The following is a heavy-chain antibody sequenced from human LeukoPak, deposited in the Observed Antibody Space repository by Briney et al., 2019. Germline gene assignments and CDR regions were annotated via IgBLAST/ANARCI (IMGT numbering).Heavy chain of an antibody. CDR2: IRSKANSYAT. J-gene: IGHJ6*03. Sequence: GGSLRLSCAASGFNFSGSAMHWVRQGSGKGLEGVGRIRSKANSYATAFAASVKGRFTISRDNAKNSLYLQMNSLRVEDTAVYYCAKDQKSKSSSSNYYYYYMDVWGKGTTVTVSS. D-gene: IGHD6-6*01. CDR1: GFNFSGSA. CDR3: AKDQKSKSSSSNYYYYYMDV. V-gene: IGHV3-73*01.